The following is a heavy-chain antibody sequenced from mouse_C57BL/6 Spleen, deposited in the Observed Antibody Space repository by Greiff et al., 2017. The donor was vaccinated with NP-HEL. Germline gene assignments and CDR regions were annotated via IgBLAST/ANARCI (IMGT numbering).Heavy chain of an antibody. CDR2: ISSGSSTI. CDR1: GFTFSDYG. J-gene: IGHJ1*03. D-gene: IGHD2-1*01. Sequence: EVQVVESGGGLVKPGGSLTLSCAASGFTFSDYGMHWVRQSPEKGLEWVAYISSGSSTIYYADTVSGRFTISSDNAKNTLFLQMTSLRSEDTAMYYCARDGNYWYFDVWGTGTTVTVSS. V-gene: IGHV5-17*01. CDR3: ARDGNYWYFDV.